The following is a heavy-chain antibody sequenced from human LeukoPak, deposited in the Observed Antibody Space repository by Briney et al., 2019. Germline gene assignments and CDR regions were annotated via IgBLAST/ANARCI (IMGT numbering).Heavy chain of an antibody. Sequence: SETLSLTCTVPGGSISSSSYYWEWIRQSPGKGLEWIVSISYSGNTYYNPSLKSRLPFSVDTSKNQFSLKLSSVTAADTAVYYCARDRGDFWNGYYSGEPEYWGQGTLVTVSS. V-gene: IGHV4-39*07. J-gene: IGHJ4*02. CDR1: GGSISSSSYY. CDR3: ARDRGDFWNGYYSGEPEY. D-gene: IGHD3/OR15-3a*01. CDR2: ISYSGNT.